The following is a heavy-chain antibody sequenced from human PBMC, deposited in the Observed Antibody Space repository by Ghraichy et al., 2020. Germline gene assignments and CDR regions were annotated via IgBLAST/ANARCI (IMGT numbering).Heavy chain of an antibody. J-gene: IGHJ3*02. V-gene: IGHV4-4*07. CDR3: ARDQTPYYYDSRRDWAFDI. CDR1: GGSISSYY. CDR2: IYTSGST. Sequence: SETLSLTCTVSGGSISSYYWSWIRQPAGKGLEWIGRIYTSGSTNYNPTLTSRVTMSVDTSKNQFSLKLSSVTAADTAVYDCARDQTPYYYDSRRDWAFDIWGQGTMVTVSS. D-gene: IGHD3-22*01.